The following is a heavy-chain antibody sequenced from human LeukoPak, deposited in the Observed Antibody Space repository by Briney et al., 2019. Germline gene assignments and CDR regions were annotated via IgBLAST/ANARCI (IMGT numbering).Heavy chain of an antibody. CDR2: IQEDGKEV. CDR3: ARDYTGGWNDY. J-gene: IGHJ4*02. V-gene: IGHV3-7*01. CDR1: GFIFSNYW. Sequence: GGSLRLSCATSGFIFSNYWMSWVRQSIGKGLECVAKIQEDGKEVHYVDSVKGRFTISRDNARNSLYLQMNNLRVEDTAIYYCARDYTGGWNDYWGQGTLVTVSS. D-gene: IGHD7-27*01.